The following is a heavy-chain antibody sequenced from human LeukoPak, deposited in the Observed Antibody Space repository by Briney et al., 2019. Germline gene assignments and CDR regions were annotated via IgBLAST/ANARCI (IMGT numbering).Heavy chain of an antibody. D-gene: IGHD2-2*01. J-gene: IGHJ4*02. V-gene: IGHV3-48*03. CDR3: AKDLSNLPAPDY. Sequence: GGSLRLSCAASGFTFSSYEMNWVRQAPGKGLEWVSYISSSGSTIYYADSVKGRFTVSRDNSKNTLYLQMNSLRAEDTAVYYCAKDLSNLPAPDYWGQGTLVTVSS. CDR2: ISSSGSTI. CDR1: GFTFSSYE.